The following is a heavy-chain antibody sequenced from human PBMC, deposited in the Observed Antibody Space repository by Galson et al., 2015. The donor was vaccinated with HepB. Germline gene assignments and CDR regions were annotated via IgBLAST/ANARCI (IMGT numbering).Heavy chain of an antibody. CDR3: ARVGSPEGVGFDY. CDR1: GGTFSSYA. CDR2: IIPILGIA. J-gene: IGHJ4*02. V-gene: IGHV1-69*04. Sequence: SVKVSCKASGGTFSSYAISWVRQAPGQGLEWMGRIIPILGIANYAQKFQGRVTITADKSTSTAYMELSSLRSEDTAVYYCARVGSPEGVGFDYWGQGTLVTVSS. D-gene: IGHD1-14*01.